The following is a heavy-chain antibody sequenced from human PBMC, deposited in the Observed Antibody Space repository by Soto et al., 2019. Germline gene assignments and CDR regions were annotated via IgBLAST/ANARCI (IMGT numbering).Heavy chain of an antibody. CDR1: GFTFSSYS. CDR2: ISSSSSYI. J-gene: IGHJ4*02. CDR3: ARTLPGYSSSCLDY. V-gene: IGHV3-21*01. Sequence: PVGSLRLSCAASGFTFSSYSMNWVRQAPGKGLEWVSSISSSSSYIYYADSVKGRFTISRDNAKNSLYLQMNSLRAEDTAVYYCARTLPGYSSSCLDYWGQGTLVTVSS. D-gene: IGHD6-13*01.